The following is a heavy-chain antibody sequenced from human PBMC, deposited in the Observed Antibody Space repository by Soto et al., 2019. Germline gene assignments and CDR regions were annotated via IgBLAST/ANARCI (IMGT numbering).Heavy chain of an antibody. CDR1: GGSISSYY. J-gene: IGHJ4*02. CDR2: IYYSGST. V-gene: IGHV4-59*08. D-gene: IGHD5-12*01. Sequence: PSETLSLTCTVSGGSISSYYWSWIRQPPGKGLEWIGYIYYSGSTNYNPSLKSRVTISVDTSKNQFSLKLSSVTAEDTAVYYCASSGYEAAFDYWGQGTLVTVSS. CDR3: ASSGYEAAFDY.